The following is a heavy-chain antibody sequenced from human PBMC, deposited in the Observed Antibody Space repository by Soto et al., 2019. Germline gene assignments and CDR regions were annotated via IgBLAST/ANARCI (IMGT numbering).Heavy chain of an antibody. Sequence: GASVKVSCKASGYTFTGYYMHWVRQAPGQGLEWMGWINPNSGGTNYAQKFQGRVTMTRDTSIGTAYMELSRLRSDDTAVYYCARDIANMIVVVITPYFDYWGQGTLVTVSS. V-gene: IGHV1-2*02. CDR1: GYTFTGYY. D-gene: IGHD3-22*01. CDR2: INPNSGGT. J-gene: IGHJ4*02. CDR3: ARDIANMIVVVITPYFDY.